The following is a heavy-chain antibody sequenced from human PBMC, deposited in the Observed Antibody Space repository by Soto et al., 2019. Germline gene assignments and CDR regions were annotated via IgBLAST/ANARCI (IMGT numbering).Heavy chain of an antibody. J-gene: IGHJ4*02. CDR3: AKVLSHYYDSSGYLDY. V-gene: IGHV3-23*01. Sequence: GGSLRLSCAASGFTFSSYAMSWVRQAPGKGLEWVSAISGSGGSTYYADSVKGRFTISRDNSKNTLYLQMNSLRAEDTAVYYCAKVLSHYYDSSGYLDYWGQGTLVTVSS. D-gene: IGHD3-22*01. CDR1: GFTFSSYA. CDR2: ISGSGGST.